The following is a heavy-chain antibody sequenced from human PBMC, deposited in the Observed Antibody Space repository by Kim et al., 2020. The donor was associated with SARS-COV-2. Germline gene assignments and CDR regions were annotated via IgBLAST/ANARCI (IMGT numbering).Heavy chain of an antibody. J-gene: IGHJ3*02. CDR3: AKGGYSGYDWGSDAFDI. CDR1: GFTFSSYA. Sequence: GSLRLSCAASGFTFSSYAMSWVRQAPGKGLEWVSAISGSGGSTYYADSVKGRFTISRDNSKNTLYLQMNSLRAEDTAVYYCAKGGYSGYDWGSDAFDIWGQGTMVTVSS. D-gene: IGHD5-12*01. CDR2: ISGSGGST. V-gene: IGHV3-23*01.